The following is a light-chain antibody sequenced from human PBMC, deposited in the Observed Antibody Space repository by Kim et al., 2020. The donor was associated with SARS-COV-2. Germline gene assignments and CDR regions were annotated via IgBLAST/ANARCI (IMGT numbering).Light chain of an antibody. Sequence: QPPPLTCTGNSNNVGKQGAAGRHQHQGHPRKYLSYRNNNRPSGIAERFSASTSGNAASLTITGLQPEDEADYYCSAWDTSLGVWVFGGGTQLTVL. J-gene: IGLJ3*02. CDR1: SNNVGKQG. V-gene: IGLV10-54*01. CDR3: SAWDTSLGVWV. CDR2: RNN.